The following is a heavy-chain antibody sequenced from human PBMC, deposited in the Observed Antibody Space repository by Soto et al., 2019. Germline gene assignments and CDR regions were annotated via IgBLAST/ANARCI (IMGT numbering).Heavy chain of an antibody. CDR3: ARGFYYYGSGSYYKNWFDP. CDR2: INHSGST. V-gene: IGHV4-34*01. J-gene: IGHJ5*02. Sequence: NPSETLSLTCAVYGGSFSGYYWSWIRQPPGEGLEWIGEINHSGSTNYNPSLKSRVTISVDTSKNQFSLKLSSVTAADTAVYYCARGFYYYGSGSYYKNWFDPWGQGTLVTVSS. D-gene: IGHD3-10*01. CDR1: GGSFSGYY.